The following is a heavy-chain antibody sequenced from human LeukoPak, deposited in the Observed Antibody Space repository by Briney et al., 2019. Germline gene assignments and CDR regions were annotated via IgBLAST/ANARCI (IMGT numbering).Heavy chain of an antibody. Sequence: ASVKVSCKVSGYTLTELSMHWVRQAPGKGLEWMGGFDPEDGETIYAQKFQDRVTMTRDTSTSTVYMDLSSLRSEDTAVYYCARMWAARRMYYFDFWGQGTLVTVSP. V-gene: IGHV1-24*01. J-gene: IGHJ4*02. CDR2: FDPEDGET. D-gene: IGHD6-6*01. CDR3: ARMWAARRMYYFDF. CDR1: GYTLTELS.